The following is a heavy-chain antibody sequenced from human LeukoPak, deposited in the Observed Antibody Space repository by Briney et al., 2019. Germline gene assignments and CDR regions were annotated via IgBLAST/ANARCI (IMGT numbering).Heavy chain of an antibody. CDR1: GVSFSGYY. CDR2: INHSGST. Sequence: SETLSLTCAVYGVSFSGYYWSWIRQPPGKGLEWIGEINHSGSTNYNPSLKSRVTISVDTSKNQFSLRLSSVTAADTAVYYCARVPQWLVRYFDYWGQGTLVTVSS. CDR3: ARVPQWLVRYFDY. J-gene: IGHJ4*02. V-gene: IGHV4-34*01. D-gene: IGHD6-19*01.